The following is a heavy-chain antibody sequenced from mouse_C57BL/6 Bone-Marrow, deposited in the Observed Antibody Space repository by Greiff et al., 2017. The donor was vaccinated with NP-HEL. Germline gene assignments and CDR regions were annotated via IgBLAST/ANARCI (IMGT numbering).Heavy chain of an antibody. CDR1: GYTFTSYT. V-gene: IGHV1-4*01. CDR3: ASPYSKGYFDY. Sequence: VQLQQSGAELARPGASVTMSCKASGYTFTSYTMHWVKQRPGQGLEWIGYINPSSGYTKYNQKFKDKATLTADKSSSTAYMQLSSLTSEDSAVYYCASPYSKGYFDYWGQGTTLTVSS. J-gene: IGHJ2*01. CDR2: INPSSGYT. D-gene: IGHD2-5*01.